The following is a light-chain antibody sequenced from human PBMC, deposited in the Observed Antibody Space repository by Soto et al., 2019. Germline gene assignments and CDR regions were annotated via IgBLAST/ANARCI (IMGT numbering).Light chain of an antibody. Sequence: SYELTQPPSVSVAPGKTARITCGGNNIGSKSVHWYQQKPGQAPVLVIYYDSDRPSGIPERFSGSNSGNTATLTISRVEAGDEADYYCQVGDSSSDHPVFGTGTKVTVL. V-gene: IGLV3-21*04. CDR1: NIGSKS. CDR3: QVGDSSSDHPV. J-gene: IGLJ1*01. CDR2: YDS.